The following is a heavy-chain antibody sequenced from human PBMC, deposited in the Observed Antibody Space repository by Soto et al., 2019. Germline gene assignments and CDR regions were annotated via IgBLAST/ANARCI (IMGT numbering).Heavy chain of an antibody. CDR1: GFTFSSYT. CDR3: ARVTQQLVGWFDP. V-gene: IGHV3-30-3*01. D-gene: IGHD6-13*01. CDR2: ISYDGSNK. Sequence: QVQLVESGGGVVQPGRSLRLSCAASGFTFSSYTMHWVRQAPGTGLEWVAVISYDGSNKYYADSVKGRFTISRDNSSNTLYLQMNSLRAEDTAVYYCARVTQQLVGWFDPWGQGTLVTVSS. J-gene: IGHJ5*02.